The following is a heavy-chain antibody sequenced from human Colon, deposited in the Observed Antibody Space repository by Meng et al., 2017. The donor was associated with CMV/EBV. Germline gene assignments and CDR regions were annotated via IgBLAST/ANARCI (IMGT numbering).Heavy chain of an antibody. CDR2: IPYDGENE. Sequence: GESLKISCAASGFTFSTYSMNWVRQAPGKGLEWVAVIPYDGENEYYADSVKGRFTISRDNSKNTLYLQMNSLRADDTAVYFCAKDLSPGIAVFDYWGQGTLVTVSS. CDR1: GFTFSTYS. CDR3: AKDLSPGIAVFDY. V-gene: IGHV3-30*18. D-gene: IGHD6-19*01. J-gene: IGHJ4*02.